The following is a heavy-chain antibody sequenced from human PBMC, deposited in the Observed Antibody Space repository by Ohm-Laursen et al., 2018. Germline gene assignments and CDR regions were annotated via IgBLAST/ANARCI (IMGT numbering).Heavy chain of an antibody. D-gene: IGHD5-18*01. Sequence: SSLRLSCTASGFTFDDYAMHWVRQAPGKGLEWVSGISWNSGSIGYADSVKGRFTISRDNAKNSLYLQMNSLRAEDTAVYYCARDPDVDTAMVPTYYFDYWGQGTLVTVSS. CDR1: GFTFDDYA. CDR3: ARDPDVDTAMVPTYYFDY. J-gene: IGHJ4*02. CDR2: ISWNSGSI. V-gene: IGHV3-9*01.